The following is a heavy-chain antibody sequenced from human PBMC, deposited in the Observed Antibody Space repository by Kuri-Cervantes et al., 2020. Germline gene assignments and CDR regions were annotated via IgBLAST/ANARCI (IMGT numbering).Heavy chain of an antibody. J-gene: IGHJ4*02. D-gene: IGHD2-2*01. CDR3: AREGYCSSTSCYDDY. CDR1: GYTFTSYD. CDR2: MNPNSGNT. Sequence: ASVKVSCKASGYTFTSYDINWVRQATGQGLEWMGWMNPNSGNTGYAQKFRGRVTMTRNTSISTAYMELSSLRAEDTAVYYCAREGYCSSTSCYDDYWGQGTLVTVSS. V-gene: IGHV1-8*01.